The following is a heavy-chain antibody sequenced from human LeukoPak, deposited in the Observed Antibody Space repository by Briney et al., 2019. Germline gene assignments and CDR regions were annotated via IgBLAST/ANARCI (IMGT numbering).Heavy chain of an antibody. CDR2: IYYSGST. D-gene: IGHD3-16*01. CDR1: GGSISSYY. J-gene: IGHJ2*01. Sequence: PSETLSLTCTVSGGSISSYYWGWIRQPPGKGLEWIGYIYYSGSTNYNPSLKSRVTISVDTSKNQLSLKLSSVTAADTAVDYCARGHLPTTYLGVWYFDLWGRGTLVTVSS. V-gene: IGHV4-59*01. CDR3: ARGHLPTTYLGVWYFDL.